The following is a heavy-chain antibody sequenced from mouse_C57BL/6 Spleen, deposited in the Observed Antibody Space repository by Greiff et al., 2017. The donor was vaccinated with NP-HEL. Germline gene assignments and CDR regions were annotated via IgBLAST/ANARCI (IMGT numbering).Heavy chain of an antibody. CDR2: INPNNGGT. J-gene: IGHJ2*01. Sequence: EVKLVESGPELVKPGASVKIPCKASGYTFTDYNMDWVKQSHGKSLEWIGDINPNNGGTIYNQKFKGKATLTVDKSSSTAYMELRSLTSEDTAVYYCARGDDYDRGFDYWGQGTTLTVSS. CDR3: ARGDDYDRGFDY. V-gene: IGHV1-18*01. D-gene: IGHD2-4*01. CDR1: GYTFTDYN.